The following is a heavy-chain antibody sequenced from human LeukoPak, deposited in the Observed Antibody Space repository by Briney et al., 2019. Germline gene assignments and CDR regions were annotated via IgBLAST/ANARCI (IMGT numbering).Heavy chain of an antibody. CDR1: GFIFSSYW. CDR3: AGAYSAYDPFDY. CDR2: LNADGNSI. Sequence: PGGSLRLSCAASGFIFSSYWMSWVRQAPGKGLVWVSRLNADGNSITYADSVRGRFTISRDNAKNTVHLQMNSLRVEDTAIYFCAGAYSAYDPFDYWGQGTLVTVSS. J-gene: IGHJ4*02. D-gene: IGHD5-12*01. V-gene: IGHV3-74*01.